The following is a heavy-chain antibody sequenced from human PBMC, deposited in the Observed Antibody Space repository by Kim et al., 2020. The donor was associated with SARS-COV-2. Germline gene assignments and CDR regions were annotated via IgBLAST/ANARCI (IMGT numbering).Heavy chain of an antibody. CDR1: GFTLGDYA. CDR2: ISSSSGKI. CDR3: ARDRSLGSRVVYYFDY. D-gene: IGHD2-15*01. Sequence: GGSLRLSCEASGFTLGDYAMNWVRQTPGKGLEWVSYISSSSGKIDYADSVKGRFTISRDNANNALFLQMNSLRDEDTALYYCARDRSLGSRVVYYFDYWGQGTLVTVSS. V-gene: IGHV3-48*02. J-gene: IGHJ4*02.